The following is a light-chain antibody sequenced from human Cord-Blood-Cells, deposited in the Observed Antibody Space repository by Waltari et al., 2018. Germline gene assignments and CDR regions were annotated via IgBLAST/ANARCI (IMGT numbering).Light chain of an antibody. CDR2: GKN. Sequence: SSELTQDPAVSVALGQTVRIACQGDSLRSYYASWYQQKPGQAPVLVIYGKNNRPSGIPDRFSGSSSGNTASLTITGAQAEDEADYYCNSRDNSGNHVVFGGGTK. CDR1: SLRSYY. CDR3: NSRDNSGNHVV. J-gene: IGLJ2*01. V-gene: IGLV3-19*01.